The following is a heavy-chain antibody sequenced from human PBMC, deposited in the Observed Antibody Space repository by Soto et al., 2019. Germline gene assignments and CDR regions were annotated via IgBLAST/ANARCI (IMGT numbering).Heavy chain of an antibody. CDR2: IYSGGST. J-gene: IGHJ6*02. V-gene: IGHV3-53*01. CDR1: GFTVSSNY. Sequence: GGSLRLSCAASGFTVSSNYMSWVRQAPGKGLEWVSVIYSGGSTYYADSVKGRFTISRDNSKNTLYLQMNSLRAEDTAVYYCAREEAGGSGSYRDYYYGMDVWGQGTTVTVSS. CDR3: AREEAGGSGSYRDYYYGMDV. D-gene: IGHD3-10*01.